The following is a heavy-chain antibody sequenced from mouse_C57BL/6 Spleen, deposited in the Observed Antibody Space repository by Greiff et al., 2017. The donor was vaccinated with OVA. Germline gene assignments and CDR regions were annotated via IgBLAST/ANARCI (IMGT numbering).Heavy chain of an antibody. D-gene: IGHD2-4*01. J-gene: IGHJ2*01. CDR3: ARHDYDGGDFDY. CDR2: INPYNGDT. Sequence: VQLQQSGPELVKPGDSVKISCKASGYSFTGYFMNWVMQSHGKSLEWIGRINPYNGDTFYNQKFKGKATLTVDKSSSTAHMELRSLTSEDSAVYYGARHDYDGGDFDYWGQGTTLTVSS. CDR1: GYSFTGYF. V-gene: IGHV1-20*01.